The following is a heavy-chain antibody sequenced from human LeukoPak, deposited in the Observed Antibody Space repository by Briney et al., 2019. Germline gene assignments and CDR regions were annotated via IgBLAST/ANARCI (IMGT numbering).Heavy chain of an antibody. V-gene: IGHV3-7*01. J-gene: IGHJ4*02. CDR2: IKQDGSEK. Sequence: GVLRLSCAASGFTFSSYWMSWVRQAPGKGLEWVANIKQDGSEKYYVDSVKGRFTISRDNAKNSLYLQMNSLRAEDTAVYYCARTPYDYDILTGDYWGQGTLVTVSS. D-gene: IGHD3-9*01. CDR3: ARTPYDYDILTGDY. CDR1: GFTFSSYW.